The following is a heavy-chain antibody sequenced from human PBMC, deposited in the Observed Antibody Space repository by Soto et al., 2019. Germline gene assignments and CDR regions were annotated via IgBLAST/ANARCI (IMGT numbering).Heavy chain of an antibody. CDR3: ARVVSRKVSYYYGSGSQPLDY. D-gene: IGHD3-10*01. CDR2: INHSGST. V-gene: IGHV4-34*01. CDR1: SAYFRGYY. Sequence: SDTLSLTCAVNSAYFRGYYWRWNREATGKGLAWIGEINHSGSTNYNPSLKSRVTISVDTSKNQFSLKLSSVTAADTAVYYCARVVSRKVSYYYGSGSQPLDYWGQGTLVTVS. J-gene: IGHJ4*02.